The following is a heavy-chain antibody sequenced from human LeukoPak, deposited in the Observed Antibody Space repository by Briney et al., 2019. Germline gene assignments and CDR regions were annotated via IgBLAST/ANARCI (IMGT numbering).Heavy chain of an antibody. D-gene: IGHD6-19*01. CDR1: GGSISSGSSS. CDR3: ARDRLGYSHAWSWFDT. J-gene: IGHJ5*02. V-gene: IGHV4-61*02. CDR2: SSTGGST. Sequence: SETLSLTCTVSGGSISSGSSSWSWIRQSAGKGLEWIGRSSTGGSTRYNAALKSRVTISVDTSKNQFSLKLNSVTAADTAMYYCARDRLGYSHAWSWFDTWGRGTLVFVSS.